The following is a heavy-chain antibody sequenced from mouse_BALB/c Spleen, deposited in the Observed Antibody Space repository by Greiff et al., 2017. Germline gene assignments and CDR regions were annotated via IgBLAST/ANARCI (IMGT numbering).Heavy chain of an antibody. D-gene: IGHD2-4*01. V-gene: IGHV7-3*02. CDR2: IRNKANGYTT. CDR3: AREVYYDYDGFAY. Sequence: EVKVEESGGGLVQPGGSLRLSCATSGFTFTDYYMSWVRQPPGKALEWLGFIRNKANGYTTEYSASVKGRFTISRDNSQSILYLQMNTLRAEDSATYYCAREVYYDYDGFAYWGQGTLVTVSA. J-gene: IGHJ3*01. CDR1: GFTFTDYY.